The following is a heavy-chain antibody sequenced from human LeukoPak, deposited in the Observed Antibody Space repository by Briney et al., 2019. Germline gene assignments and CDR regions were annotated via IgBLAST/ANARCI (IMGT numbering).Heavy chain of an antibody. CDR1: GGSIRSSSHF. D-gene: IGHD1-26*01. CDR3: AGLNSGSYGNYFDY. J-gene: IGHJ4*02. Sequence: SETLFLTCTVSGGSIRSSSHFWVCVRQPPGKGLEWIGSINYSGTTYYTSSLKSRVTMSVDTSKSQFSLKLTSVTAADTAVYYCAGLNSGSYGNYFDYWGQGTLVTVSS. V-gene: IGHV4-39*01. CDR2: INYSGTT.